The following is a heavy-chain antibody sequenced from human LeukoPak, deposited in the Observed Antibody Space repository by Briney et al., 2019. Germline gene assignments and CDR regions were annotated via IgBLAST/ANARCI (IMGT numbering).Heavy chain of an antibody. CDR2: IYYSGST. D-gene: IGHD5-18*01. CDR3: ARDPGYSYGLTKD. Sequence: KSSETLSLTCTVSGGSISSSSYYWGWIRQPPGKGLEWIGSIYYSGSTYFNPSLKSRVTMSVDTSKNQFSLKLSSVTAADTAVYYCARDPGYSYGLTKDWGRGTLVTVSS. CDR1: GGSISSSSYY. J-gene: IGHJ4*02. V-gene: IGHV4-39*07.